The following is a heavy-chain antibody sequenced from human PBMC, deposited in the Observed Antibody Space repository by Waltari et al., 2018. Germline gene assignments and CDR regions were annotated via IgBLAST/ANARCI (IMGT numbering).Heavy chain of an antibody. V-gene: IGHV3-43D*04. CDR1: GFTFDDYA. Sequence: EVQLVESGGVVVQPGGSLRLSCGASGFTFDDYAMHWVRQAPGKGLEWVSLISWDGGSTYYADSVKGRFTISRDNSKNSLYLQMNSLRAEDTALYYCARRASRTYYFDYWGQGTLVTVSS. J-gene: IGHJ4*02. CDR2: ISWDGGST. CDR3: ARRASRTYYFDY.